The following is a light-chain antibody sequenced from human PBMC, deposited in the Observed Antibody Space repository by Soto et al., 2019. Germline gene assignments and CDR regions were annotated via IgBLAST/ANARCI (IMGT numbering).Light chain of an antibody. CDR3: QQYNSVSLLT. Sequence: DIQMTQSPSTLSASVGERVTITCRASQSISSWLAWYQQKPGKAAKLLIYKAASLKSGVPSRFSGSGSGTEFTLTISSLQPDDFATYYCQQYNSVSLLTFGGGTKVEIK. CDR1: QSISSW. J-gene: IGKJ4*01. CDR2: KAA. V-gene: IGKV1-5*03.